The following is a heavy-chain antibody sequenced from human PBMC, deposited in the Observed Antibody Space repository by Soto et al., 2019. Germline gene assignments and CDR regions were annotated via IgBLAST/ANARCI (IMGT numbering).Heavy chain of an antibody. Sequence: GGSLRLSCAASGFTFSSYSMNWVRQAPGKGLEWVSYISSSSSTIYYADSVKGRFTISRDNAKNSLYLQMNSLRDEDTAVYYCARDTNYYYDSSGYSGNWGQGTLVTVSS. D-gene: IGHD3-22*01. CDR2: ISSSSSTI. CDR3: ARDTNYYYDSSGYSGN. CDR1: GFTFSSYS. J-gene: IGHJ4*02. V-gene: IGHV3-48*02.